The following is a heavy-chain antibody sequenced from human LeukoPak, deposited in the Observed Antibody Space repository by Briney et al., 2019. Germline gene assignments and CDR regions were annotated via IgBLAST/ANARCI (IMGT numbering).Heavy chain of an antibody. D-gene: IGHD3-3*01. CDR1: GFTFSSYV. CDR3: AKGSAYADF. CDR2: ISGSGGST. V-gene: IGHV3-23*01. Sequence: GGSLRLSCAASGFTFSSYVMSWVRQAPGKGLEWVSTISGSGGSTYYADSVKGRFTISRDNPKNTLSLQMNSLRAEDTAVYYCAKGSAYADFWGQGTLVTVPS. J-gene: IGHJ4*02.